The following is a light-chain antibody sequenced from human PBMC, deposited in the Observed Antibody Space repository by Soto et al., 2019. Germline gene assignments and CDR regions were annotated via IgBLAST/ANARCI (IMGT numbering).Light chain of an antibody. V-gene: IGLV1-40*01. CDR1: SSNIGAGYD. CDR2: GNS. J-gene: IGLJ1*01. Sequence: QSVLTQPPSVSGAPGQRVTISCTGSSSNIGAGYDVHWYQQLPGTAPKLLIYGNSNRPSGVPDRLSGSKSGTSASLAITGLQSEDEADYYCQSYDSSLGGFYVVATGTKVTVL. CDR3: QSYDSSLGGFYV.